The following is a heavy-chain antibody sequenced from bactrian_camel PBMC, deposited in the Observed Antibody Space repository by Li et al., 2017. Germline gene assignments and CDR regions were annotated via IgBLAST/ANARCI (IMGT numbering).Heavy chain of an antibody. V-gene: IGHV3S26*01. CDR2: IDSDGST. J-gene: IGHJ4*01. D-gene: IGHD3*01. CDR1: GYKFVNYC. Sequence: VQIGGSLRLSCEASGYKFVNYCMGWLRQAPGKEREGVAAIDSDGSTSYADSVKGRFTISKDNVKNTLYLQMNSLKPEDTAMYYCATQRGCRKVAAMAGNYWGQGTQVTVS. CDR3: ATQRGCRKVAAMAGNY.